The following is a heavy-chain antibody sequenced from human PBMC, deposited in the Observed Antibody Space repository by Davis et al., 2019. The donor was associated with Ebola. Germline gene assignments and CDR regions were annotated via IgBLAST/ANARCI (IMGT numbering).Heavy chain of an antibody. D-gene: IGHD6-19*01. CDR3: VKDTSNVWFDV. CDR1: GFTLSSYA. CDR2: IAESRGST. Sequence: PGGSLRLSCAASGFTLSSYAMTWVRQAPGKGLEWVSTIAESRGSTYYADSVRGRFTISRDNSKNTLHLQMNSLRVEDTAIYYCVKDTSNVWFDVWGQGTMVTVSS. V-gene: IGHV3-23*01. J-gene: IGHJ3*01.